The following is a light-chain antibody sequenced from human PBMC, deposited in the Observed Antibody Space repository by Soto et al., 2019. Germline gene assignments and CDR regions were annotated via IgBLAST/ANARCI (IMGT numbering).Light chain of an antibody. CDR1: QGIRND. J-gene: IGKJ4*02. CDR2: AAS. Sequence: IQGTQSAFSLSASVGDTVTINYRASQGIRNDLAWYQQKQGKAPKLLIYAASSLQSGVPSRFGGSGSGTDFTLSISSLQPEDFATYFCLQDNNYPGPFGGGTKVDIK. V-gene: IGKV1-6*01. CDR3: LQDNNYPGP.